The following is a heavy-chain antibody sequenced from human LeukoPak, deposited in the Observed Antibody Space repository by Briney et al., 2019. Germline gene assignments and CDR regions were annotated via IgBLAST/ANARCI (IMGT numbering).Heavy chain of an antibody. V-gene: IGHV3-53*01. CDR2: IYSGGTT. CDR3: ARGLVGAYFDY. D-gene: IGHD1-26*01. CDR1: GFTVSSNY. J-gene: IGHJ4*01. Sequence: GGSLRLSCAASGFTVSSNYMNWVRQAPGKGLEWVSVIYSGGTTYYADSVKGRFTISRDNSKNTLYLQMNSLRAEDTAVYNCARGLVGAYFDYWGQGTLVTVSS.